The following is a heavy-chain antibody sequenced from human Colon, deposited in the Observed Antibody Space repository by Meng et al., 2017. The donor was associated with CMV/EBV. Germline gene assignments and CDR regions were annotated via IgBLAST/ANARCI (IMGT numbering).Heavy chain of an antibody. V-gene: IGHV1-2*02. D-gene: IGHD1-26*01. CDR2: INPITGGT. CDR1: GYTFTGYF. Sequence: QGLLVQCGARVKKPGASLKVSCKASGYTFTGYFMYWVRQAPGQGLEWLGVINPITGGTNYAQKFQGRVTMTRDTSMNTAYMELSRLRSDDTAVYYCASLSGGDFDYWGQGTLVTVSS. J-gene: IGHJ4*02. CDR3: ASLSGGDFDY.